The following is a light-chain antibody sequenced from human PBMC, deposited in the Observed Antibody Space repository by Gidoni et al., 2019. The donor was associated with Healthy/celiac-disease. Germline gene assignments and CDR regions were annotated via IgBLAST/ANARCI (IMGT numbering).Light chain of an antibody. CDR2: AAS. CDR3: QQLNSYPHT. CDR1: QGISSY. Sequence: DIQLTQSPSFLSASVGDRVPSTCRDSQGISSYLAWHQQKPGKAPKLLIYAASTLQSGVPSRFSGSGSGTEFTLTISSLQPEDFATYYCQQLNSYPHTFGQGTRLEIK. V-gene: IGKV1-9*01. J-gene: IGKJ5*01.